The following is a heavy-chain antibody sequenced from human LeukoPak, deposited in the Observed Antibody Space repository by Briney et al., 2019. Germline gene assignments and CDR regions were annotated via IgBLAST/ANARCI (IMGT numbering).Heavy chain of an antibody. Sequence: GGSLRLSCAASGFTFSDYYMSWIRQAPGKGLEWVSYISSSSSYTNYADSVKGRFTISRDNAKNSLFLQMNSLRAEDAAVYYCAKDDGDNSGWTFDYWGQGTLVTVSS. V-gene: IGHV3-11*06. D-gene: IGHD6-19*01. CDR3: AKDDGDNSGWTFDY. CDR2: ISSSSSYT. CDR1: GFTFSDYY. J-gene: IGHJ4*02.